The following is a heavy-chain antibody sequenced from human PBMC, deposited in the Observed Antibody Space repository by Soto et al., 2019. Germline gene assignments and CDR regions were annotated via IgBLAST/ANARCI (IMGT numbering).Heavy chain of an antibody. Sequence: ASVKVSCKASGYTFTSYGISWVRQAPGQGLEWMGWISAYNGNTNYAQKLQGRVTMTTDTSTSTAYMELRSLRSDDTAVYYCARDGDFWSGYPNWFDPWGQGTLVTVSS. D-gene: IGHD3-3*01. J-gene: IGHJ5*02. V-gene: IGHV1-18*04. CDR2: ISAYNGNT. CDR1: GYTFTSYG. CDR3: ARDGDFWSGYPNWFDP.